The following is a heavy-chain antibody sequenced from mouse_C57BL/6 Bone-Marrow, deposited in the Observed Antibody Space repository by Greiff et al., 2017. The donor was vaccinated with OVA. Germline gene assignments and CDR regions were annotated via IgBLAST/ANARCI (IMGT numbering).Heavy chain of an antibody. CDR1: GYTFTSYG. CDR2: IYPRSGNT. D-gene: IGHD1-1*01. Sequence: QVQLQQSGAELARPGASVKLSCKASGYTFTSYGISWVKQRTGPGLEWIGEIYPRSGNTSYNEKFKGNATLTADKSSSTAYMELRSLTSEDSAGYFCARPLLSWFAYWGQGTLVTVSA. J-gene: IGHJ3*01. CDR3: ARPLLSWFAY. V-gene: IGHV1-81*01.